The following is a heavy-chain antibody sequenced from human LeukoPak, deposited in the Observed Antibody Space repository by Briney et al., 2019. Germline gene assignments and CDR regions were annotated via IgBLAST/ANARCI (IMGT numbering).Heavy chain of an antibody. CDR3: ARGEYYYDGGY. Sequence: GGSLRLSCAASGFTFSSYWMHWVRQAPGKGLVWVSRINSDGSSTSYADSVKGRFTVSRDNAMNTLYLQMNSLRAEDTAVYYCARGEYYYDGGYWGQGTLVTVSS. V-gene: IGHV3-74*01. J-gene: IGHJ4*02. D-gene: IGHD3-22*01. CDR1: GFTFSSYW. CDR2: INSDGSST.